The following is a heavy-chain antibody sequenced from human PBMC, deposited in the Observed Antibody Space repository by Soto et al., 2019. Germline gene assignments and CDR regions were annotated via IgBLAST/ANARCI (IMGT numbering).Heavy chain of an antibody. D-gene: IGHD6-13*01. Sequence: PEGSLILSCAASGFTVSSDYMSWVRQAPGKGLEWVSVIYSGGSTYYADSVKGRFTISRDNSKNTLYLQMNSLRAEDTAVYYCARDGAAAGTWDYYYYGMDVGGQGTTVSVSS. V-gene: IGHV3-53*01. J-gene: IGHJ6*02. CDR1: GFTVSSDY. CDR3: ARDGAAAGTWDYYYYGMDV. CDR2: IYSGGST.